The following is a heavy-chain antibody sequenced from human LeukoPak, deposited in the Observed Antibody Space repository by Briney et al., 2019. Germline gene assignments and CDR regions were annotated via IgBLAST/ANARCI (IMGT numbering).Heavy chain of an antibody. CDR3: ARDQYYDSKGWFDP. CDR2: IHTYNGHT. V-gene: IGHV1-18*01. CDR1: GYTFNSYG. D-gene: IGHD3-22*01. Sequence: ASVKVSCKSSGYTFNSYGITWVRQAPGQGLEWMGWIHTYNGHTNYAQKLQGRVTMTTDTSTSTPYMELRSLRSDDTAVYYCARDQYYDSKGWFDPWGQGTLVTVSS. J-gene: IGHJ5*02.